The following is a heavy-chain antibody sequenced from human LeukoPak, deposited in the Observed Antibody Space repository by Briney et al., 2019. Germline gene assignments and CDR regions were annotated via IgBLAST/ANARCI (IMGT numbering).Heavy chain of an antibody. CDR1: GYTFTGYY. CDR3: ALLYDILTGYSNFDY. J-gene: IGHJ4*02. Sequence: ASVKVSCKASGYTFTGYYMHWVREAPGQGLEWMGWINPNSGGTNYAQKFQGRVTMTRDTSISTAYMELSRLRSDDTAVYYCALLYDILTGYSNFDYWGQGTLVTVPS. D-gene: IGHD3-9*01. V-gene: IGHV1-2*02. CDR2: INPNSGGT.